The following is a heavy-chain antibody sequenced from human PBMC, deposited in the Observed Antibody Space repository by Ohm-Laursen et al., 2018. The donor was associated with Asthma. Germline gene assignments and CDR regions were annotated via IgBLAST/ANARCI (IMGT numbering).Heavy chain of an antibody. CDR1: GGSISSGDYY. CDR2: IYYSGST. Sequence: SETLSLTCTVSGGSISSGDYYWSWIRQPPGKGLEWIEYIYYSGSTYYNPSLKSRVTISVDTSKNQFSLKLSSVTAADTAVYYCASQVRYFSGFDYWGQGTLVTVSS. V-gene: IGHV4-30-4*01. D-gene: IGHD3-10*01. J-gene: IGHJ4*02. CDR3: ASQVRYFSGFDY.